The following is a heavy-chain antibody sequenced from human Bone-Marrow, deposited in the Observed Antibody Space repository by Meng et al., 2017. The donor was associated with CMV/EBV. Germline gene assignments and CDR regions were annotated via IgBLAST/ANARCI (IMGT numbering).Heavy chain of an antibody. D-gene: IGHD3-3*01. CDR3: ARHGMRFLEWLPDGWFDP. J-gene: IGHJ5*02. V-gene: IGHV4-34*01. Sequence: SETLSLTCAVYGGSFSGYYWSWIRQPPGKGLEWIGEINHSGSTNYNPSLKSRVTISVDTSKNQFSLKLSSVTAADTAVYYCARHGMRFLEWLPDGWFDPWGQGTLVTVSS. CDR1: GGSFSGYY. CDR2: INHSGST.